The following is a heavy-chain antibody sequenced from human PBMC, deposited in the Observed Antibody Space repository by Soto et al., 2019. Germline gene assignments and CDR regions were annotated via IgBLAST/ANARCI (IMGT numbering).Heavy chain of an antibody. D-gene: IGHD5-12*01. CDR1: GFTFSDYY. CDR3: ASFNVDIVATVDY. J-gene: IGHJ4*02. V-gene: IGHV3-11*01. CDR2: ISSSGSTI. Sequence: VGSLRLSCAASGFTFSDYYMSWIRQAPGKGLEWVSYISSSGSTIYYADSLKGRFTISRDNAKNSLYLQMNSLRAEDTAVYYCASFNVDIVATVDYWGQGTLVTVSS.